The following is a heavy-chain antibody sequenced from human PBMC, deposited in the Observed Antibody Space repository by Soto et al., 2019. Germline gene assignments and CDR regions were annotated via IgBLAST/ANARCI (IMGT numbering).Heavy chain of an antibody. CDR2: ISAYNSNT. Sequence: GASVKVSCKASGYTFTSYGISWVRQAPGQGLEWMGWISAYNSNTNYAQKLQGRVTITTDTSTSTAYMELRSLRSEDTAVYYCARVHAVIVAAGTDVYYYYYGMDVWGQGTTVTV. CDR3: ARVHAVIVAAGTDVYYYYYGMDV. V-gene: IGHV1-18*01. CDR1: GYTFTSYG. J-gene: IGHJ6*02. D-gene: IGHD6-13*01.